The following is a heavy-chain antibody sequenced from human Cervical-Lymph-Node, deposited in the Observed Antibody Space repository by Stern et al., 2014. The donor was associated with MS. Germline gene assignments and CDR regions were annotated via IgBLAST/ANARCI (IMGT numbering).Heavy chain of an antibody. CDR1: GYPFSNNY. J-gene: IGHJ4*02. CDR3: ARDPTNNASYGYPDF. CDR2: INPSGGFT. D-gene: IGHD5-18*01. Sequence: QVQLVQSGAEVKKTGASVKISCQPSGYPFSNNYIHWVRQAPGQGLEWMGIINPSGGFTTSPQKFQDRVTLTSDTSTSAVYMHLSSLTYEDTAVYYCARDPTNNASYGYPDFWGQGTLVTVSS. V-gene: IGHV1-46*01.